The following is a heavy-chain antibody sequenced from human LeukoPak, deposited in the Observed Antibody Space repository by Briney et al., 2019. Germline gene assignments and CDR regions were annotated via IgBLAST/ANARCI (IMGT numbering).Heavy chain of an antibody. V-gene: IGHV3-48*04. J-gene: IGHJ4*02. CDR3: ARDLGRDRYFDS. Sequence: GGSLRLSCAASGFTFSPYPMNWVRQAPGKGLEWVSYISGGSDTIHYADSVKGRFSISRDNAKNSLYLQMNSLRAEDTAVYYCARDLGRDRYFDSWGQGTLVTVSS. CDR1: GFTFSPYP. CDR2: ISGGSDTI. D-gene: IGHD5-24*01.